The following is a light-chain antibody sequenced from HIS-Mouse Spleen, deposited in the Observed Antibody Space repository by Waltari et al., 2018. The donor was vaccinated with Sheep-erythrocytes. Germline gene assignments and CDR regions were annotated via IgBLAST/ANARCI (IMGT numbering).Light chain of an antibody. J-gene: IGLJ3*02. CDR2: EGS. V-gene: IGLV2-23*01. Sequence: QSALTQPASVSGSPGQSITISCPGTSSDVGSYNLVSWSQQHPAKAPKLMIYEGSKRPSGVSNRFSGSKSGNTASLTISGLQAEDEADYYCCSYAGSSTPWVFGGGTKLTVL. CDR1: SSDVGSYNL. CDR3: CSYAGSSTPWV.